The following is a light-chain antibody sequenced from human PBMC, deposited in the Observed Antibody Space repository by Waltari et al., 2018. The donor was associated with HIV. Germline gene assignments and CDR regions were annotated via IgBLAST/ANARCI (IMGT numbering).Light chain of an antibody. J-gene: IGLJ3*02. Sequence: SYVLTQPRSLSVDPGQTARITCGGRNIGDKSVHWYQQKPDQAPVLVVYDDDDRPSGIPERFSGSISGNTATLIISRVEPGDEAAYYCQVWDSSSEQSSVFGRGTKLTVL. V-gene: IGLV3-21*02. CDR1: NIGDKS. CDR3: QVWDSSSEQSSV. CDR2: DDD.